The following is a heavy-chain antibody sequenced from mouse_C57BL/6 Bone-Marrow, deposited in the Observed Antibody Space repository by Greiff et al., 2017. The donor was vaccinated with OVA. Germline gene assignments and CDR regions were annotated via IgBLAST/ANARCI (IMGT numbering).Heavy chain of an antibody. CDR2: IYPRSGNT. J-gene: IGHJ3*01. Sequence: VQLQQSGAELARPGASVKLSCKASGYTFTSYGISWVKQRTGQGLEWIGEIYPRSGNTYYNEKFKGKATLTADKSSSTAYMGLRSLTSEDSAVYFCARRAYYGNLFAYWGQGTLVTVSA. D-gene: IGHD2-10*01. CDR1: GYTFTSYG. CDR3: ARRAYYGNLFAY. V-gene: IGHV1-81*01.